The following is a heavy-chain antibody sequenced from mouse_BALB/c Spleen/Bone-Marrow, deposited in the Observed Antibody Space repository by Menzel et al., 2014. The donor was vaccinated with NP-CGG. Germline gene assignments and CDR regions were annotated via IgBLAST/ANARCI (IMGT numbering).Heavy chain of an antibody. Sequence: VKLQESGAELVRPGASVKLSCKASGYIFTTYWMHWVKQRPGQGLEWIGEINPSDGRTNYSEKFKSKATLTVDKSSNTAYMQLSSLTSEDSAVYYCARRDSSGYLFDYWGQGTTLTVSS. CDR2: INPSDGRT. CDR1: GYIFTTYW. CDR3: ARRDSSGYLFDY. D-gene: IGHD3-2*01. J-gene: IGHJ2*01. V-gene: IGHV1S81*02.